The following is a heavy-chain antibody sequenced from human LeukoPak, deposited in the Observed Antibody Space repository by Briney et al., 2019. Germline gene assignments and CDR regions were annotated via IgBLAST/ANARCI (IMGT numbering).Heavy chain of an antibody. D-gene: IGHD6-6*01. CDR3: AGDKWDSSSWAADAFDI. CDR2: IYSGGST. CDR1: GFTVSSNY. J-gene: IGHJ3*02. Sequence: GGSLRLSCAASGFTVSSNYMSWVRQAPGRGLEWVSVIYSGGSTYYADSVKGRFTISRDNSKNTLYLQMNSLRAEDTAVYYCAGDKWDSSSWAADAFDIWGQGTMVTVSS. V-gene: IGHV3-66*01.